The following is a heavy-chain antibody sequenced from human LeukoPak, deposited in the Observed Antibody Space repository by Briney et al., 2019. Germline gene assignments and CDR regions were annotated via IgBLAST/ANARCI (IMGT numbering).Heavy chain of an antibody. Sequence: GGSLRLSCAASGFTFSSYWMSWVRQAPGKGLEWEANIKKDGSEKYYVDSVKGRFTISRDNAKNSLYLQMNSLRAEDTAVYYCARESSGWAIFDYWGQGTLVTVSS. D-gene: IGHD6-19*01. CDR3: ARESSGWAIFDY. J-gene: IGHJ4*02. CDR1: GFTFSSYW. CDR2: IKKDGSEK. V-gene: IGHV3-7*01.